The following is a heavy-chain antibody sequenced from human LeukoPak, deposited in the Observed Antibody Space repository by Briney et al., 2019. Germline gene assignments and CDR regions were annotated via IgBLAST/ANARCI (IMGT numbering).Heavy chain of an antibody. V-gene: IGHV1-46*01. J-gene: IGHJ4*02. D-gene: IGHD5-18*01. CDR1: GYTFTSYY. Sequence: GASVKVSCKASGYTFTSYYMHWVRQAPGQGLEWMGIINPSGGSTSYAQKFQGRVTMTRDTSTSTVYMELSSLRSEDTAVYYCARELPNPRYSYGPLHYWGQGTLVTVSS. CDR3: ARELPNPRYSYGPLHY. CDR2: INPSGGST.